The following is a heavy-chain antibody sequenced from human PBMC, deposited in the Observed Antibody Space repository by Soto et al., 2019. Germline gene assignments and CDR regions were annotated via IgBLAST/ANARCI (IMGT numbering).Heavy chain of an antibody. CDR3: ASTGQIVVVVAATHPNFDY. V-gene: IGHV3-30-3*01. D-gene: IGHD2-15*01. CDR2: ISYDGSNK. CDR1: GFTFSSYA. Sequence: QVQLVESGGGVVQPGRSLRLSCAASGFTFSSYAMHWVRQAPGKGLEWVEVISYDGSNKYYADSVKGRFTISRDNSKNTLYLQVNSLRAEDTAVYYCASTGQIVVVVAATHPNFDYWGQGALVTVSS. J-gene: IGHJ4*02.